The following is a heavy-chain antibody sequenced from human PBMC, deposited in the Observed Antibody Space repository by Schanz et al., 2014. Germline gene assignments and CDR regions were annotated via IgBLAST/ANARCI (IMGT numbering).Heavy chain of an antibody. CDR2: ISGSGGST. CDR1: TFTFSSDW. J-gene: IGHJ3*02. V-gene: IGHV3-23*04. Sequence: EVQLVESGGGLVQPGGSLRLSCAASTFTFSSDWMSWVRQAPGKGLEWVSAISGSGGSTYYADSVKGRFTISRDNSKNTLYLQMNSLRAEDTAVYYCAKGRFGELSAFDIWGQGTMXTVSS. D-gene: IGHD3-10*01. CDR3: AKGRFGELSAFDI.